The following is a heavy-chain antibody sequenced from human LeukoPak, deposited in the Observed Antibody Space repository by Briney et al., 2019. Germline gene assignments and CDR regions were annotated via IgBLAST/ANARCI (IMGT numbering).Heavy chain of an antibody. CDR1: GFTFSSYS. V-gene: IGHV3-48*01. J-gene: IGHJ4*02. D-gene: IGHD3-3*01. CDR2: ISSSSSTI. CDR3: ARGGHYDFWSGYSA. Sequence: GGSLRLSCAASGFTFSSYSMNWVRQAPGKGLEWVSYISSSSSTIYYADSVKGRFTISRDNAKNSLYLQMNSLRAEDTAVYYCARGGHYDFWSGYSAWGQGTLVTVSS.